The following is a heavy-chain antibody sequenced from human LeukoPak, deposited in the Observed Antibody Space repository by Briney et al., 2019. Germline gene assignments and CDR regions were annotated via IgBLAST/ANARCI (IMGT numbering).Heavy chain of an antibody. CDR3: ARTDITMVRGEKPLFGY. Sequence: ASVKVSCKASGYTFTGYYMHWVRQAPGQGLEWMGWINPNSGGTNYAQKFQGRVTMTRDTSISTAYMELSRLRSDDTAVYYCARTDITMVRGEKPLFGYWGRGTLVTVSS. J-gene: IGHJ4*02. CDR2: INPNSGGT. V-gene: IGHV1-2*02. D-gene: IGHD3-10*01. CDR1: GYTFTGYY.